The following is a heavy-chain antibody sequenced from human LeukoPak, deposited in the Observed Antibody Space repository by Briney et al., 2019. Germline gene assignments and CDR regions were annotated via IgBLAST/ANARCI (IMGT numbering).Heavy chain of an antibody. CDR2: IWYDGSNK. CDR1: GFTFSSYG. J-gene: IGHJ1*01. V-gene: IGHV3-33*01. CDR3: ARGSHYYDSSGYYYFQH. Sequence: GGSLRLSCAASGFTFSSYGMHWVRQAPGKGLEWVPVIWYDGSNKYYADSVKGRFTISRDNSKNTLYLQMNSLRAEDTAVYYCARGSHYYDSSGYYYFQHWGQGTLVTVSS. D-gene: IGHD3-22*01.